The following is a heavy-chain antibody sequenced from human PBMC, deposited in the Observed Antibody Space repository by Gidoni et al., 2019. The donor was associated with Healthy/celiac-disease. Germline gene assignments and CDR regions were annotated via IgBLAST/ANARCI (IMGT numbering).Heavy chain of an antibody. CDR2: ISYDGSNK. CDR1: GFTFSRYA. Sequence: QVQLVESGGGVVQPGRSLRLSCAASGFTFSRYAMHWVRQAPGKGLEWVAVISYDGSNKYYADSVKGRFTISRDNSKNTLYLQMNSLRAEDTAVYYCARADGKGAWGQGTLVTVSS. D-gene: IGHD3-16*01. V-gene: IGHV3-30-3*01. J-gene: IGHJ4*02. CDR3: ARADGKGA.